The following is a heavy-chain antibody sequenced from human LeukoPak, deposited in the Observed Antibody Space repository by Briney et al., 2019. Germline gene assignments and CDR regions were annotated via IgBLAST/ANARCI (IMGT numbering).Heavy chain of an antibody. CDR1: GFTLSSYV. J-gene: IGHJ5*02. Sequence: GGSLRLSCAASGFTLSSYVMRCVRQAPGKGLEWVSQITGSGTRTYYADSVKGRFTISRDQSKNMLYLQMNSLRAPDTAVYYCAKATGYSYGSRFDPCRQGTLVTVSS. V-gene: IGHV3-23*01. CDR2: ITGSGTRT. D-gene: IGHD5-24*01. CDR3: AKATGYSYGSRFDP.